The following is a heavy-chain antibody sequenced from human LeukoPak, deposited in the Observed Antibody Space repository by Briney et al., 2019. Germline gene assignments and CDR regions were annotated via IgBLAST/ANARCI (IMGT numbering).Heavy chain of an antibody. CDR1: GGSISSYY. D-gene: IGHD6-19*01. J-gene: IGHJ6*03. CDR3: ARVTGWRDYYMDV. V-gene: IGHV4-59*01. Sequence: PSETLSLTRTVSGGSISSYYWSWIRQPQGKGLEWIGYMHYSGRTNYNPSLKSRVTISVDTSKNQFSLKLSSVTAADTAVYYCARVTGWRDYYMDVWGKGTTVTISS. CDR2: MHYSGRT.